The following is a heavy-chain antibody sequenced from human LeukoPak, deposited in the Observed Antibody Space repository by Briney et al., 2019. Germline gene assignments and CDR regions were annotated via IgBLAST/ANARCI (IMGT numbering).Heavy chain of an antibody. CDR2: INHSGST. Sequence: SETLSLTCAVYCGSFSGYYWSWIRQPPGKGLEWIGEINHSGSTNYNPSLKSRVTISVDTSKKQFSLKLSSVTAADTAVYYCARRGKGGRAFDIWGQGTMVTVSS. CDR3: ARRGKGGRAFDI. J-gene: IGHJ3*02. CDR1: CGSFSGYY. D-gene: IGHD2-15*01. V-gene: IGHV4-34*01.